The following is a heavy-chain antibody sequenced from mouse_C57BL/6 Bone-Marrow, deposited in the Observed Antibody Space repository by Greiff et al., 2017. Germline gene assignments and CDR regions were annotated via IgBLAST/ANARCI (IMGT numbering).Heavy chain of an antibody. CDR2: SRNKANDYTT. CDR3: ARDANVYGFAY. D-gene: IGHD2-2*01. Sequence: EVKVVESGGGLVHSGRSLRLSCATSGFTFSDFYMEWVRQAPGKGLEWIAASRNKANDYTTEYSASVKGRFIVSRDTSQSILYLQMNALRAEDTAIYYCARDANVYGFAYWGQGTLVTVSA. J-gene: IGHJ3*01. V-gene: IGHV7-1*01. CDR1: GFTFSDFY.